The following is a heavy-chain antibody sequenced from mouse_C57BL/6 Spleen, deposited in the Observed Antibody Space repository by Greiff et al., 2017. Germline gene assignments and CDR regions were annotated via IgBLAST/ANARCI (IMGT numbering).Heavy chain of an antibody. J-gene: IGHJ2*01. D-gene: IGHD6-2*01. CDR3: AREELSYYVDY. V-gene: IGHV1-82*01. CDR1: GYAFSSSW. CDR2: IYPGDGDT. Sequence: VQLQESGPELVKPGASVKISCKASGYAFSSSWMNWVKQRPGKGLEWIGRIYPGDGDTNYNGKFKGKATLTADKSSSTAYMQLSSLTSEDSAVYFCAREELSYYVDYWGQGTTLTVSS.